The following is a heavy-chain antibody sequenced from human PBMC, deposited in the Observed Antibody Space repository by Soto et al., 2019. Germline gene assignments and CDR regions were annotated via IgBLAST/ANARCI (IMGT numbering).Heavy chain of an antibody. CDR2: ITDSSSTI. D-gene: IGHD2-2*01. CDR3: ARDKGSSSWHSFDY. Sequence: GGSLRLSCAASGFIFSTYTMNWVRQAPGRGLEWVSYITDSSSTIQYADSVKGRFTTSRDNAKNSLYLQMNSLRAEDTAVYYCARDKGSSSWHSFDYWGQGTLVTVSS. J-gene: IGHJ4*02. V-gene: IGHV3-48*01. CDR1: GFIFSTYT.